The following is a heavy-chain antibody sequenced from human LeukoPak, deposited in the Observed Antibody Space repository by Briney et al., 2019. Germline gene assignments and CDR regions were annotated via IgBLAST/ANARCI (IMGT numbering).Heavy chain of an antibody. CDR3: ARGDTMIVVDAFDI. CDR2: MNPNTGNT. J-gene: IGHJ3*02. V-gene: IGHV1-8*01. Sequence: ASVKVSCKASGFPFTRYDINWVRQTSAQGLEWMGWMNPNTGNTGYAQKLQGRVTMTTDTSTSTAYMELRSLRSDDTAVYYCARGDTMIVVDAFDIWGQGTMVTVSS. D-gene: IGHD3-22*01. CDR1: GFPFTRYD.